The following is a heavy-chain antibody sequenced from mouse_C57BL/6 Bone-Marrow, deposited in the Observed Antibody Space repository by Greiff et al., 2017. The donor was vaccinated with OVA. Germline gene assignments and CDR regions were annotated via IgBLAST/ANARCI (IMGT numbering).Heavy chain of an antibody. CDR3: TRLHYDNYDEFFSYAVGY. CDR1: GYTFTDYE. V-gene: IGHV1-15*01. D-gene: IGHD2-1*01. J-gene: IGHJ4*01. Sequence: VQLQQSGAELVRPGASVTLSCKASGYTFTDYEMHWVKQTPVHGLEWIGAIDPETGGTAYNQKFKGKAILTADKSSSTAYMELRSLTSEDSAVYYCTRLHYDNYDEFFSYAVGYWGQGTSVTVSS. CDR2: IDPETGGT.